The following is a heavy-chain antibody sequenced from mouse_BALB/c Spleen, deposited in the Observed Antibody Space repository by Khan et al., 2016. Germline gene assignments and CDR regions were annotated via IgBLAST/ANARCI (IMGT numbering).Heavy chain of an antibody. Sequence: EVQLQESGPGLVKPSQSLSLTCTVTGYSITSDYAWNWIRQFPGNKLEWMGYINSSGSTSYTPSLKSRISITRDTSKNQFFLQLNSVTTEDTATYYCARLERAWFAYWGQGTLVTVSA. J-gene: IGHJ3*01. CDR1: GYSITSDYA. CDR2: INSSGST. V-gene: IGHV3-2*02. CDR3: ARLERAWFAY.